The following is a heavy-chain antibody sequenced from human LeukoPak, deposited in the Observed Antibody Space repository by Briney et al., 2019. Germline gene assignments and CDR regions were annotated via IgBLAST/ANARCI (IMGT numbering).Heavy chain of an antibody. J-gene: IGHJ6*03. Sequence: QPGGSLRLSCAASGFTFSSYAMSWVRQAPGKGLEWVSAISGSGGSTYYADSVKGRFTISRDNSKNTLYLQMNSLRAEDTAVYYCASYYGPTRRGRYYYYMDVWGKGTTVTVSS. CDR2: ISGSGGST. V-gene: IGHV3-23*01. D-gene: IGHD4-17*01. CDR1: GFTFSSYA. CDR3: ASYYGPTRRGRYYYYMDV.